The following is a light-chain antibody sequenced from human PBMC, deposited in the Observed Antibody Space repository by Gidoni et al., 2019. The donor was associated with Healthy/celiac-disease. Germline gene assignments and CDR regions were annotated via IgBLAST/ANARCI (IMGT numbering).Light chain of an antibody. CDR3: QQSYSTLFT. Sequence: DIQMTQSPSSLSASVGDRVTITCRASQSISSYLNWYQQKPGKAPKLLIYAASSLQSGVPSRVSGSGSGTDFTLTISSLQPEDFATYYCQQSYSTLFTFGPGTKVEIK. CDR2: AAS. CDR1: QSISSY. V-gene: IGKV1-39*01. J-gene: IGKJ3*01.